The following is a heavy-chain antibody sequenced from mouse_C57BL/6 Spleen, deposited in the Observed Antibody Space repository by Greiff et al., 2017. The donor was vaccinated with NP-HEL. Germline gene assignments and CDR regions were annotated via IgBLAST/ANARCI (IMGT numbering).Heavy chain of an antibody. Sequence: EVKLMESGGGLVKPGGSLKLSCAASGFTFSSYAMSWVRQTPEKRLEWVATISDGGSYTYYPDNVKGRFTISRDNAKNNLYLQMSHLKSEDTAMYYCARDPDYYGSRYFDVWGTGTTVTVSS. CDR1: GFTFSSYA. J-gene: IGHJ1*03. V-gene: IGHV5-4*01. D-gene: IGHD1-1*01. CDR2: ISDGGSYT. CDR3: ARDPDYYGSRYFDV.